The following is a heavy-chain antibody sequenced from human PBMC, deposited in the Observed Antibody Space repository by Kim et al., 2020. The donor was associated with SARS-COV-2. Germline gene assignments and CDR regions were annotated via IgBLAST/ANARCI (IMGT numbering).Heavy chain of an antibody. Sequence: GGSLRLSCAASGFTFSDYYMSWIRQAPGKGLEWVSYISSSSSYTNYADSVKGRFTISRDNAKNSLYLQMNSLRAEDTAVYYCARDERIAVADPTNGAFDIWGQGTMVTVSS. D-gene: IGHD6-19*01. CDR3: ARDERIAVADPTNGAFDI. CDR2: ISSSSSYT. CDR1: GFTFSDYY. V-gene: IGHV3-11*05. J-gene: IGHJ3*02.